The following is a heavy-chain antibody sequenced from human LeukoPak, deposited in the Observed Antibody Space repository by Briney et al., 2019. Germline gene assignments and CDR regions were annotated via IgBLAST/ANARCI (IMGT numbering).Heavy chain of an antibody. CDR2: IYYTGNN. V-gene: IGHV4-59*01. Sequence: SETLSLTCTVSGGSISSYYWNWIRQPPGKGLEWIGYIYYTGNNNYNPSLKSRVTMSIDTSKNQFSLKLSSVTAADTAVYYCARAWFGELHYFDYWGQGTLVTVSS. CDR1: GGSISSYY. J-gene: IGHJ4*02. D-gene: IGHD3-10*01. CDR3: ARAWFGELHYFDY.